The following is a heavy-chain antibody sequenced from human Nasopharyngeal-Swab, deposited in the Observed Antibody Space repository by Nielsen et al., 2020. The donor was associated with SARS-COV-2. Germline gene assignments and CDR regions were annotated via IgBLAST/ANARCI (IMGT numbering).Heavy chain of an antibody. J-gene: IGHJ4*02. Sequence: VRQAPGKGLEWVSYISSSSSTIYYADSVKGRFTISRDNAKNSLYLQMNSLRAEDTAVYYCASETLRYCSSTSCQDYWGQGTPVTVSS. CDR2: ISSSSSTI. D-gene: IGHD2-2*01. V-gene: IGHV3-48*04. CDR3: ASETLRYCSSTSCQDY.